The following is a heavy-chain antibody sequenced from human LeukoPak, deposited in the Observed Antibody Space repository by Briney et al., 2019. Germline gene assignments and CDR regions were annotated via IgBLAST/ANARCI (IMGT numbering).Heavy chain of an antibody. Sequence: PGGSLRLSCAASGFTFSSYSMNWVRQAPGKGLEWVSYISSTSNTIYYADSVKGRFTISRDNAKSSLYLQIDSLRDEDTAVYYCARGNYGSGSYYNKNWFDPWGQGTLVTVSS. CDR3: ARGNYGSGSYYNKNWFDP. V-gene: IGHV3-48*02. CDR2: ISSTSNTI. CDR1: GFTFSSYS. J-gene: IGHJ5*02. D-gene: IGHD3-10*01.